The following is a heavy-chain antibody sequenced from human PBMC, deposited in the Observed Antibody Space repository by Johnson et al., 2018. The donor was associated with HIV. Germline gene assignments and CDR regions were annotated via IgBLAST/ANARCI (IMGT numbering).Heavy chain of an antibody. Sequence: EVQLVESGGGVVRPGGSLRLSCAASGFTFDDYGMSWVRQAPGKGLEWVSGINWNGGSTGYADSVKGRFTISRDYAKNSLYLQMNSLRVEDTAVYYCAKCIWGSSLIDVFDIWGQGTTVIVSS. V-gene: IGHV3-20*04. CDR2: INWNGGST. J-gene: IGHJ3*02. CDR1: GFTFDDYG. D-gene: IGHD3-16*01. CDR3: AKCIWGSSLIDVFDI.